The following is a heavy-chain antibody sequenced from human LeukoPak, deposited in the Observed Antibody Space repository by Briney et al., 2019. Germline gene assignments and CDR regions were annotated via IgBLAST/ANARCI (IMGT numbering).Heavy chain of an antibody. CDR1: GGSISSSSYY. CDR3: ARASLSGSYKIWFDP. CDR2: IYYSGST. Sequence: SETLSLTCTVSGGSISSSSYYWGWIRQPPGKGLEWIGSIYYSGSTYYNPSLKSRVTIPVDTSKNQFSLKLSSVTAADTAVYYCARASLSGSYKIWFDPWGQGTLVAVSS. D-gene: IGHD1-26*01. V-gene: IGHV4-39*07. J-gene: IGHJ5*02.